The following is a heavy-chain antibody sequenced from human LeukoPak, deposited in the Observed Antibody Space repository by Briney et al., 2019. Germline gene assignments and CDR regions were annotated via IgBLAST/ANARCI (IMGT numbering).Heavy chain of an antibody. J-gene: IGHJ6*03. CDR3: ARGNYDFWSGYAPPYYYYYYMDV. D-gene: IGHD3-3*01. Sequence: ASVKVSCKASGYTFTGYYMHWVRQAPGQGLEWMGWINPNSGGTNYAQKFQGRVTMTRDTSISTAYMELSRLRSDDTAVYYCARGNYDFWSGYAPPYYYYYYMDVWGKGTTVTVPS. CDR2: INPNSGGT. V-gene: IGHV1-2*02. CDR1: GYTFTGYY.